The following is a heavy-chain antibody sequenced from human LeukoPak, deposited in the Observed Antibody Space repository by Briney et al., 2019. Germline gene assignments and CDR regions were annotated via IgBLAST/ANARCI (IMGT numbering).Heavy chain of an antibody. Sequence: PSETLSLTCAAYGGSFSHYYWSWIRQSPRMGLEWIAEINDGGTINYNPSLMSRVTISLDKSKNQFSLKLSSATAADTAVYYCARRWNYGRNYYIDVWGKGATVSVSS. CDR2: INDGGTI. CDR3: ARRWNYGRNYYIDV. D-gene: IGHD1-7*01. V-gene: IGHV4-34*01. CDR1: GGSFSHYY. J-gene: IGHJ6*03.